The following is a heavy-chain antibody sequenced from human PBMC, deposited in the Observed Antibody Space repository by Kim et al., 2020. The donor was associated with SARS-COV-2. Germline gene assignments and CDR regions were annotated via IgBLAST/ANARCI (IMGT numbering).Heavy chain of an antibody. Sequence: GGSLRLSCAASGFTFNNYAMHWFRQAPGKGLEWVASISYDGNNKYQADSVKGRFTISRDDSKNTLYEQMNSRIAEDTATYYCARGRVATGGTSPWGQGTLVAVSS. D-gene: IGHD6-13*01. J-gene: IGHJ5*02. CDR1: GFTFNNYA. V-gene: IGHV3-30-3*01. CDR2: ISYDGNNK. CDR3: ARGRVATGGTSP.